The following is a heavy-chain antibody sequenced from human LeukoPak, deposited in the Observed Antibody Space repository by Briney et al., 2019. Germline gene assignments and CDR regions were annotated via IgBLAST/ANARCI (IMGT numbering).Heavy chain of an antibody. Sequence: GSLRLSCAASGFTFSIYTMNWVRQAPGKGLEWVSIINYNGENKYYADSVQGRFTISRDNSKNTVYLQMNSLRAEDTAIYYCAKDGHCPGALCPTQIAVAGYNDNWGQGTLVTVSS. D-gene: IGHD6-19*01. CDR1: GFTFSIYT. J-gene: IGHJ4*02. V-gene: IGHV3-23*01. CDR2: INYNGENK. CDR3: AKDGHCPGALCPTQIAVAGYNDN.